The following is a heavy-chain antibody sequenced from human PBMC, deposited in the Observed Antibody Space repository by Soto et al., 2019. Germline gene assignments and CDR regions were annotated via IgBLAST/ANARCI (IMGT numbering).Heavy chain of an antibody. CDR1: GFTFSSYS. J-gene: IGHJ6*02. CDR2: ISSSSSYI. Sequence: GGSLRLSCAASGFTFSSYSMNWVRQAPGKGLEWVSSISSSSSYIYYADSVKGRFTISRDNAKNSLYLQMNSLRAEDTAVYYCARDGPHTMIVVYYYYGMDVWGQGTTVTVSS. CDR3: ARDGPHTMIVVYYYYGMDV. D-gene: IGHD3-22*01. V-gene: IGHV3-21*01.